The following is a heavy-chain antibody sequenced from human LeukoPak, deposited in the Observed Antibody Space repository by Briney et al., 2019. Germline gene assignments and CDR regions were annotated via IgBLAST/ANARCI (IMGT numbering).Heavy chain of an antibody. Sequence: ASVKASCKASGYILTSYGISWVRQAPGQGLERMGWISGYNSNINYAQKLQGRVTMTTDTSTSTAYMELRSLRSDDTAVYYCARAGLDHCSGGSCYFGWFDPWGQGTLVTVSS. CDR2: ISGYNSNI. V-gene: IGHV1-18*01. CDR1: GYILTSYG. J-gene: IGHJ5*02. D-gene: IGHD2-15*01. CDR3: ARAGLDHCSGGSCYFGWFDP.